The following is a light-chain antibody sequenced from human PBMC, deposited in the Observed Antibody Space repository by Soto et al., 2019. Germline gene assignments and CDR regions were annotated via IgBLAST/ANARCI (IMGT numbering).Light chain of an antibody. CDR1: QGISTW. Sequence: DIQMPQSPSTLSASVGDRITVTCRASQGISTWLAWYQQKPGKAPNLLLYKAPSLESGVPSRFSGSGSGTEFTLTISCLQPDDFATDYCQQYNSYPWTFGQGTRVLIK. V-gene: IGKV1-5*03. CDR3: QQYNSYPWT. CDR2: KAP. J-gene: IGKJ1*01.